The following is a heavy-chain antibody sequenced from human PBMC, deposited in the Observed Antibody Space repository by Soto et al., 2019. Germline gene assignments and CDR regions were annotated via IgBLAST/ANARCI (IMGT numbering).Heavy chain of an antibody. V-gene: IGHV1-69*12. CDR3: ARGNHRWLQLWYFDL. D-gene: IGHD5-12*01. Sequence: QVQLVQSGAEVKKPGSSVKVSCKASGGTFSNYPISWVRQAPWQGLVGMGGIIPIFGTVNYAQKFQGRVTITADESTSTAYMELSSLRSEDTAVYYCARGNHRWLQLWYFDLWGRGTLVTVSS. J-gene: IGHJ2*01. CDR2: IIPIFGTV. CDR1: GGTFSNYP.